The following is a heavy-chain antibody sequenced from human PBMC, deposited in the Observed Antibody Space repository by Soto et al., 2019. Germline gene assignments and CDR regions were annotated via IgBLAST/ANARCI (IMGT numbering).Heavy chain of an antibody. V-gene: IGHV4-59*08. Sequence: QVQLQESGPGLVKPSETLSLTCTVSGGSISSYYWSWIRQPPGKGLEWIGYIYYSGSTNYNPSLTSRVTISVDTSKNQFSLKLSPVTAADTAVYYCARLLYGSGSWFDPWGQGTLVTVSS. J-gene: IGHJ5*02. CDR1: GGSISSYY. D-gene: IGHD3-10*01. CDR3: ARLLYGSGSWFDP. CDR2: IYYSGST.